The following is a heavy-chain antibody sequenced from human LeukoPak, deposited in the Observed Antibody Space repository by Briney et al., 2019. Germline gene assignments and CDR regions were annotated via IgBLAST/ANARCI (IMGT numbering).Heavy chain of an antibody. Sequence: GGSLRLSCAASELTVISNHMSWVRQAPGKGLEWVSVIYSGGSTSYADSVKGRFTISRDNSKNTLFLQMNSLRAEDTAVYYCASGKYTGYVFGYWGQGTLVTVCS. CDR1: ELTVISNH. J-gene: IGHJ4*02. CDR2: IYSGGST. D-gene: IGHD5-12*01. V-gene: IGHV3-53*01. CDR3: ASGKYTGYVFGY.